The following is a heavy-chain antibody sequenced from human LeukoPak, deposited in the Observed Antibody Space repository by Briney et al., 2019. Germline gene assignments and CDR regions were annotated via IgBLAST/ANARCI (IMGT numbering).Heavy chain of an antibody. D-gene: IGHD1-26*01. CDR1: GFSFSAYE. V-gene: IGHV3-48*03. Sequence: PGGSLRLSCATSGFSFSAYEMSWVRQAPGKGLEYISYISGSGRTIYYADPVKGRFTISRDNAQNSLFLQMNSLRVEDTAVYYCARAWRVGWGQGTLATVSS. CDR3: ARAWRVG. CDR2: ISGSGRTI. J-gene: IGHJ4*02.